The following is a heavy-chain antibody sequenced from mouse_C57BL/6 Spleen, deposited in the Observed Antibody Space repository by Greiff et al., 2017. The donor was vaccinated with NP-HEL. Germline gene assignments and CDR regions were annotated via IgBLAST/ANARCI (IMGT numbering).Heavy chain of an antibody. CDR1: GFTFSDYG. CDR2: ISSGSSTI. V-gene: IGHV5-17*01. CDR3: ARPGSYYGSSWFAY. J-gene: IGHJ3*01. Sequence: EVQVVESGGGLVKPGGSLKLSCAASGFTFSDYGMHWVRQAPEKGLEWVAYISSGSSTIYYADTVKGRFTISRDNAKNTLFLQMTSLRSEESAMYYCARPGSYYGSSWFAYWGQGTLVTVSA. D-gene: IGHD1-1*01.